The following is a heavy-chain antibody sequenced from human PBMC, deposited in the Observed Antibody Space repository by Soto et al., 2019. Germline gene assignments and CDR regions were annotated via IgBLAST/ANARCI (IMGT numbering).Heavy chain of an antibody. CDR3: ARDAPVGAAGPPIYYYYGMDV. V-gene: IGHV3-33*01. J-gene: IGHJ6*02. CDR1: GFTFSSYG. D-gene: IGHD6-13*01. Sequence: GSLRLSCAASGFTFSSYGMHWVRQAPGKGLEWVAVIWYDGSNKYYADSVKGRFTISRDNSKNTLYLQMNSLRAEDTAVYYCARDAPVGAAGPPIYYYYGMDVWGQGTTVTVSS. CDR2: IWYDGSNK.